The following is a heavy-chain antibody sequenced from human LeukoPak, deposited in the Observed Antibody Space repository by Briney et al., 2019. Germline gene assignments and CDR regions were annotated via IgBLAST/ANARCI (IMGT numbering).Heavy chain of an antibody. CDR1: GFTFSSYW. V-gene: IGHV4-34*01. D-gene: IGHD6-6*01. CDR3: ARAKFIAARPDVGFYY. Sequence: GSLRLSCAASGFTFSSYWMSWVRQAPGKGLEWVGEINHIGSTNYNPSLKSRVTISIDTSKNQFSLKLSSVTAADTAVYYCARAKFIAARPDVGFYYWGQGTLVTVSS. CDR2: INHIGST. J-gene: IGHJ4*02.